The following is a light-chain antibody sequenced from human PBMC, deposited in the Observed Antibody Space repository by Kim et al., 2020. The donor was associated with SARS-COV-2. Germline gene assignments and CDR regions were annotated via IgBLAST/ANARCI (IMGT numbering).Light chain of an antibody. CDR1: QSVRSW. CDR3: QQYSNYPLT. V-gene: IGKV1-5*03. Sequence: ASVGDRVTITCRASQSVRSWLAWYQQKPGNAPNLLIYKASTLESGVPSRFSGSGSGTEFTLTISSLQPDDFATYYCQQYSNYPLTFGGGTKVDIK. J-gene: IGKJ4*01. CDR2: KAS.